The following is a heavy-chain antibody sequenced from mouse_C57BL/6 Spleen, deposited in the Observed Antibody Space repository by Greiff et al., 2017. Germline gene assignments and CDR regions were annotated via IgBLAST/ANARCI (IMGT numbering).Heavy chain of an antibody. CDR1: GYTFTGYW. Sequence: VQLQQSGAELMKPGASVKLSCKATGYTFTGYWIEWVKQRPGHGLEWIGEILPGSGSTNYTEKFKGKATFTADTSSNTADMQLSSLTTEDSAIYYCARQGYYAMDYWGQGTSVTVSS. V-gene: IGHV1-9*01. J-gene: IGHJ4*01. CDR3: ARQGYYAMDY. CDR2: ILPGSGST.